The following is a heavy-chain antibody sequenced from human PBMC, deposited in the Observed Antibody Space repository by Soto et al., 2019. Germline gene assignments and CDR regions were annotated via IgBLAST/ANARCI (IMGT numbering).Heavy chain of an antibody. CDR2: IYYSGST. Sequence: SETLSLTCTVFGGSIISGGYYWSWIRQHPGKGLEWIGYIYYSGSTYYNPSLKSRVTISADTSKNQFSLKLSSVTAADTAVYYCARDDGYQGPYGMDVWGQGTTVTV. V-gene: IGHV4-31*03. CDR3: ARDDGYQGPYGMDV. CDR1: GGSIISGGYY. J-gene: IGHJ6*02. D-gene: IGHD6-25*01.